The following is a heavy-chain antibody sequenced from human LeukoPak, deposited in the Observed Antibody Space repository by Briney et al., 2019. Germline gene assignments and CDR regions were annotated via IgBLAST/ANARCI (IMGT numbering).Heavy chain of an antibody. Sequence: GGSLRLSCAASGFTFSSYAMSWVRQAPGKGLKWCSAISGSGGSTYCADSVKGRFTISRDNSKNTLYLQMNSLRAEETDVYYCANTGKGNLYYYYGMDVWGQGTTVTVSS. CDR3: ANTGKGNLYYYYGMDV. CDR2: ISGSGGST. J-gene: IGHJ6*02. D-gene: IGHD1-7*01. V-gene: IGHV3-23*01. CDR1: GFTFSSYA.